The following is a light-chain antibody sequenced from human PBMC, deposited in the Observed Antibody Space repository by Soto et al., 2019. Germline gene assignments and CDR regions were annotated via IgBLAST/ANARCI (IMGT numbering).Light chain of an antibody. CDR1: SSDVGGYNY. J-gene: IGLJ1*01. CDR3: SSYAGSNKSV. CDR2: EVS. V-gene: IGLV2-8*01. Sequence: QSVLTQPPSASGSPGQSVTISCTGTSSDVGGYNYVSWYQQHPGKAPKLMIYEVSKRPSGAPDRFSGSKSGNTASLTVSGLQPEDEADYYCSSYAGSNKSVFGTGTKLTVL.